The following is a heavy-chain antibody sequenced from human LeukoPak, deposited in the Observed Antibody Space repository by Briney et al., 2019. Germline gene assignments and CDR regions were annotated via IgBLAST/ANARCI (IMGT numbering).Heavy chain of an antibody. Sequence: GGSLRLSCAASGFTFSSYWMHWVRQAPGKGLEWVSSISSSSSYIYYADSVKGRFTISRDNAKNSLYLQMNSLRAEDTAVYYCAREKDYYGMDVWGQGTTVTVSS. CDR3: AREKDYYGMDV. CDR1: GFTFSSYW. J-gene: IGHJ6*02. CDR2: ISSSSSYI. V-gene: IGHV3-21*01.